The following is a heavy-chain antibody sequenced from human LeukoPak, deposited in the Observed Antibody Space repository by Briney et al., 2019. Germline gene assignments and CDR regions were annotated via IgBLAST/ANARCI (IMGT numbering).Heavy chain of an antibody. CDR1: GFTCINYA. CDR3: AKIAVAGYYFYSVDV. D-gene: IGHD6-19*01. Sequence: GGSLRLSCAPSGFTCINYAMGWVRQAPGKGLEWVSTIAGSGRSTYYADSVKGRFTISRDNSKNTLFLQMNSLRADDTAVYYCAKIAVAGYYFYSVDVWGRGTTVTVSS. CDR2: IAGSGRST. V-gene: IGHV3-23*01. J-gene: IGHJ6*03.